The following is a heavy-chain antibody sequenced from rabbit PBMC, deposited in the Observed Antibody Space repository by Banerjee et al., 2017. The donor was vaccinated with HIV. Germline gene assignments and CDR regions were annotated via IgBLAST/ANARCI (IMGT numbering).Heavy chain of an antibody. D-gene: IGHD4-1*01. CDR1: GFSFSSSYW. CDR2: IYTGSGST. CDR3: AGDPWSGWNL. V-gene: IGHV1S45*01. J-gene: IGHJ4*01. Sequence: LEESGGDLVKPEGSLTLTCTASGFSFSSSYWICWVRQAPGKGLEWIGCIYTGSGSTDYASWANGRFTISRSTSLDTVDLKMTSLTAADTATYFCAGDPWSGWNLWGQGTLVTVS.